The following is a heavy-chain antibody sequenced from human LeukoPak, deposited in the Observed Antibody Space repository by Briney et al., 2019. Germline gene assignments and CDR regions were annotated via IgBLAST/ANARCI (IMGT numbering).Heavy chain of an antibody. J-gene: IGHJ4*02. Sequence: GRSLRLSCAASGFTFSSYGMHWVRQAPGKGLEWVAVIWYDGSNKYYADSVKGRFTISRDNSKNTLYLQMNSLRAEDTAVYYCARGNYYDSSGYPTHFDYWGQGTLVTVSS. CDR3: ARGNYYDSSGYPTHFDY. CDR2: IWYDGSNK. D-gene: IGHD3-22*01. CDR1: GFTFSSYG. V-gene: IGHV3-33*01.